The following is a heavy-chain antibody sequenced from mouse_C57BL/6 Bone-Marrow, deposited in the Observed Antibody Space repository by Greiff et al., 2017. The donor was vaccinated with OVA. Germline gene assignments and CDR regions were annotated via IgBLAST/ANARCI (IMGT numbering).Heavy chain of an antibody. D-gene: IGHD2-1*01. CDR1: GFTFSSYA. Sequence: EVHLVESGGGLVKPGGSLKLSCAASGFTFSSYAMSWVRQTPEKRLEWVATISDGGSYTYYPDNVKGRFTISRDNAKNNLYLQMSHLKSEDTAMYYCARYYGNYYWGQGTLVTVSA. V-gene: IGHV5-4*01. CDR2: ISDGGSYT. CDR3: ARYYGNYY. J-gene: IGHJ3*01.